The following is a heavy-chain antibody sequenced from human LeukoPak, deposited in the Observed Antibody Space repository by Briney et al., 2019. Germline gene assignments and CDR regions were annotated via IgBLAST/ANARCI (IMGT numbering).Heavy chain of an antibody. CDR2: MNPNSSNT. CDR1: GYTFTSYD. CDR3: ARRVATVTHYYYYYMDV. D-gene: IGHD4-11*01. V-gene: IGHV1-8*01. Sequence: ASVKVSCKASGYTFTSYDINWVRQATGQGLEWMGWMNPNSSNTGYAQKFQGRVTMTRNTSISTAYMELSSLRSEDTAVYYCARRVATVTHYYYYYMDVWGKGTTVTVSS. J-gene: IGHJ6*03.